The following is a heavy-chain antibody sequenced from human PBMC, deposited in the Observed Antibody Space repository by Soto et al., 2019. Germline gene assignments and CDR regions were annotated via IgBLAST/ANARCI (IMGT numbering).Heavy chain of an antibody. CDR2: INNDGSSR. Sequence: VGSLRLSCAASGFTFNSYWMHWVRQAPGKGLVWVSSINNDGSSRAYADSVKGRFTISRDNAKNTLYLQMNSLRAEDTAVYYCARVGGGYSHYFDYWGQGTLVTVSS. D-gene: IGHD5-18*01. CDR3: ARVGGGYSHYFDY. J-gene: IGHJ4*02. CDR1: GFTFNSYW. V-gene: IGHV3-74*01.